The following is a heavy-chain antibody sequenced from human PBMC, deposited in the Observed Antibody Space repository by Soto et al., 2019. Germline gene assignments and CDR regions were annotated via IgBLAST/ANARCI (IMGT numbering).Heavy chain of an antibody. CDR1: GGTFSSYA. J-gene: IGHJ4*02. Sequence: SVKVACKASGGTFSSYAISWVRQAPGQGLEWMGGIIPIFGTANYAQKFQGRVTITADKSTSTAYMELNSRRAEDTAVYYCARGSICPHTGVTPVDYWGQGTLVTVSS. CDR3: ARGSICPHTGVTPVDY. D-gene: IGHD4-4*01. V-gene: IGHV1-69*06. CDR2: IIPIFGTA.